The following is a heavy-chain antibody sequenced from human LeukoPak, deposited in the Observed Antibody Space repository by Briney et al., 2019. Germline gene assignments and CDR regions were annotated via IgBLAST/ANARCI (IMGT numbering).Heavy chain of an antibody. D-gene: IGHD2-15*01. Sequence: PGGSLRLSCAASGFTFSSYSMNWVRQAPGEGLEWVSSISSSSSYIYYADSVKGRFTISRDNAKNSLYLQMNSLRAEDTAVYYCTRDMGYCSGDSCPDAFDIWGQGTMVTVSS. V-gene: IGHV3-21*01. J-gene: IGHJ3*02. CDR2: ISSSSSYI. CDR1: GFTFSSYS. CDR3: TRDMGYCSGDSCPDAFDI.